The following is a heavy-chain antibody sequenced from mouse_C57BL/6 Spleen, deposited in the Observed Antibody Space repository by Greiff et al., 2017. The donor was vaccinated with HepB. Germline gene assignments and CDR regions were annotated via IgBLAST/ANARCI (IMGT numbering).Heavy chain of an antibody. J-gene: IGHJ3*01. CDR1: GYTFTDYY. CDR2: IYPGSGNT. D-gene: IGHD2-3*01. CDR3: AIYDALVAY. V-gene: IGHV1-76*01. Sequence: QVQLQQSGAELVRPGASVKLSCKASGYTFTDYYINWVKQRPGQGLEWIARIYPGSGNTYYNEKFKGKATLTAEKSSSTAYMQLSSLTSEDSAVYFCAIYDALVAYWGQGTLVTVSA.